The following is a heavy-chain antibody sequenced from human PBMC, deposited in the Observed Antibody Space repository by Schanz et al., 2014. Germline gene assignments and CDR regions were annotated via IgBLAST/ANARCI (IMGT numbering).Heavy chain of an antibody. CDR3: ARDKGGYYPFDY. CDR1: GFTVNTNY. D-gene: IGHD3-22*01. CDR2: IYGGST. J-gene: IGHJ4*02. Sequence: EVQLVESGGGLIQPGGSLRLSCAVSGFTVNTNYMSWVRQAPGKGLEWVSFIYGGSTYYTDSVKGRFTISRDNSKNTLYLQMNSLRAEDTAVYYCARDKGGYYPFDYWGQGSLVTVSS. V-gene: IGHV3-53*01.